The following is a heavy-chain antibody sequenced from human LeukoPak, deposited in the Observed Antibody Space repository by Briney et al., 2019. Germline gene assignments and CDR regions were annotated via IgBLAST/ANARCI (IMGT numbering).Heavy chain of an antibody. CDR1: GFSFSKYI. Sequence: PGGSLRLSCAASGFSFSKYIMNWVRQAPGKGLEWASYISSSSSTIFYADSVQGRFTISRDNAKNSLHLQMNSLRAEDTAVYYCAGGFPGGVWGKGTTVTVSS. J-gene: IGHJ6*04. D-gene: IGHD3-3*01. V-gene: IGHV3-48*01. CDR2: ISSSSSTI. CDR3: AGGFPGGV.